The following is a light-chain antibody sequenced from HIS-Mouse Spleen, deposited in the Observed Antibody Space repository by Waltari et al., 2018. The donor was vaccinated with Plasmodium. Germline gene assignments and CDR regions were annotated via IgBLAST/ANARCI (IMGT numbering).Light chain of an antibody. Sequence: AIRLTQSPSPFSASTGDRVPITCRARQGISSYFDWYQQKPGKAPKLLLYAASTLQSGVPSRFSGSGSGTDFTLPISCLQSEDFATYYCQQYYSYPFTFGPGTKVDIK. V-gene: IGKV1-8*01. CDR3: QQYYSYPFT. J-gene: IGKJ3*01. CDR1: QGISSY. CDR2: AAS.